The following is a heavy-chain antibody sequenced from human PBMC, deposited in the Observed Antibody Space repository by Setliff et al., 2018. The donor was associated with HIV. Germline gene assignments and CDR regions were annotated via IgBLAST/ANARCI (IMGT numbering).Heavy chain of an antibody. CDR3: ARSLWGFVRNAAFEI. D-gene: IGHD3-16*01. CDR1: GITFSSYW. Sequence: GGSLRLSCVASGITFSSYWMSWVRQAPGKGLEWVANIKQDGSERSYVDSVKGRFTISRDNAKNSLYLQMNSLRVEDSAVYYCARSLWGFVRNAAFEIWGQGTMVTVSS. CDR2: IKQDGSER. J-gene: IGHJ3*02. V-gene: IGHV3-7*01.